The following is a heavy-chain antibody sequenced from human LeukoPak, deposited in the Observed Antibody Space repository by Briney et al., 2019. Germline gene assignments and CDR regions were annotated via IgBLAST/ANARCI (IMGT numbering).Heavy chain of an antibody. Sequence: QPSETLSLTCAVSGGSISSSNWWSWVRQPPGKGLEWIGEIYHSGSTNYNPSLKSRVTISVDKSKNQFSLKLSSVTAADTAVYYCARELDTARYFDYWGQGTLVTVSS. CDR1: GGSISSSNW. J-gene: IGHJ4*02. D-gene: IGHD5-18*01. V-gene: IGHV4-4*02. CDR3: ARELDTARYFDY. CDR2: IYHSGST.